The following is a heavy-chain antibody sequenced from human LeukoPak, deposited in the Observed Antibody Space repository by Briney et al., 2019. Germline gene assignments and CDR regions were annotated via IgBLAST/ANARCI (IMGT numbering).Heavy chain of an antibody. J-gene: IGHJ6*03. CDR2: IYYSGST. V-gene: IGHV4-39*07. CDR3: ARTGRYYYYYYYMDV. Sequence: SETLSLTCTVSGGSISSSSYYWGWIRQPPGKGLEWIGSIYYSGSTYYNPSLKSRVTISVDTSKNQFSLKLSSVTAADTAVYYCARTGRYYYYYYYMDVWGKGTTVTISS. D-gene: IGHD1-26*01. CDR1: GGSISSSSYY.